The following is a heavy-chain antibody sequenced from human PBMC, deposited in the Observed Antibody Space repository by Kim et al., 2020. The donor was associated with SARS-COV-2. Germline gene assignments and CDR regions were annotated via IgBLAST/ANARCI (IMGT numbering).Heavy chain of an antibody. V-gene: IGHV3-74*01. Sequence: GGSLSLSCAASGFAFSPYWMHLVRQVPGQGLMLVSQIDTDGSITTYAEAVLGRFSISRDNAKNTLYLQMNSLRVEDTAIYYCIRDNIQPGDLWGQGVMVTVSS. J-gene: IGHJ4*02. CDR2: IDTDGSIT. CDR3: IRDNIQPGDL. D-gene: IGHD3-16*01. CDR1: GFAFSPYW.